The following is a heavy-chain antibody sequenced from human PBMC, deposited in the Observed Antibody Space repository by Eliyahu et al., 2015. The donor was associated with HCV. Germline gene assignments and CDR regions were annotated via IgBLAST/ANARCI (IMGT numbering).Heavy chain of an antibody. V-gene: IGHV1-18*01. J-gene: IGHJ4*02. Sequence: QFQLVQSGAEVKKPGASVKVSCKPSGYTFSSYGXTWVRQAPGQGLEWMGWIRPYNGDTNYAQKFQGRVTMTTDTSTSTAYLELRSLTSDDTAVYYCARNQASAGIAYSLDYWGQGTLITASS. CDR1: GYTFSSYG. CDR3: ARNQASAGIAYSLDY. CDR2: IRPYNGDT. D-gene: IGHD6-13*01.